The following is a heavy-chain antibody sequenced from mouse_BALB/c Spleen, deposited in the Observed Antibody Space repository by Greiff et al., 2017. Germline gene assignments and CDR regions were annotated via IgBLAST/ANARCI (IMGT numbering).Heavy chain of an antibody. D-gene: IGHD2-14*01. CDR2: ISTYYGDA. J-gene: IGHJ4*01. CDR1: GYTFTDYA. CDR3: AKDYRSLYAMDY. Sequence: VQLQQSGAELVRPGVSVKISCKGSGYTFTDYAMHWVKQSHAKSLEWIGVISTYYGDASYNQKFKGKATMTVDKSSSTAYMELARLTSEDSAIYYCAKDYRSLYAMDYWGQGTSVTVSS. V-gene: IGHV1S137*01.